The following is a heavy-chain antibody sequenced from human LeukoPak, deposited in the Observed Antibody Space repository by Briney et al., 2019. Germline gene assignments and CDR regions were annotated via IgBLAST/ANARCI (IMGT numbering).Heavy chain of an antibody. J-gene: IGHJ3*02. V-gene: IGHV4-4*07. Sequence: SETLSLTCTVSGGSISSYYWSWIRQPAGKGLEWIGRIYTSGSTNYNPSLKSRVTISVDTSKNQFSLRLSSVTAADPAVYYCAREFWNYRSGNLQAFDIWGQGTMVTVSS. CDR2: IYTSGST. D-gene: IGHD3-10*01. CDR3: AREFWNYRSGNLQAFDI. CDR1: GGSISSYY.